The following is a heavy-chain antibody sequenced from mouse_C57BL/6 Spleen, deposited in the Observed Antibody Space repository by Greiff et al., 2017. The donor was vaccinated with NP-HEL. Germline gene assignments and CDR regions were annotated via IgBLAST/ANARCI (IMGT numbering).Heavy chain of an antibody. CDR3: ARYRVASYAMDY. Sequence: VQLQQPGAELVRPGSSVKLSCKASGYTFTSYWMHWVKQRPIQGLEWIGNIDPSDSETHYNQKFKDKATLTVDKSSSTAYMQLSSLTSEDSAVYYCARYRVASYAMDYWGQGTSVTVSS. D-gene: IGHD6-1*01. V-gene: IGHV1-52*01. CDR2: IDPSDSET. CDR1: GYTFTSYW. J-gene: IGHJ4*01.